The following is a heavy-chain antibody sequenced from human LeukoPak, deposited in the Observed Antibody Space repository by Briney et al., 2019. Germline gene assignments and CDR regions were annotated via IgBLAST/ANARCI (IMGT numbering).Heavy chain of an antibody. V-gene: IGHV3-30*03. J-gene: IGHJ4*02. CDR1: GFTFSSQP. CDR2: ISFDGKNK. D-gene: IGHD1-1*01. CDR3: VRPMTTTRNFEH. Sequence: GGSLRLSCAASGFTFSSQPMHWVRQTPGKGLEWVALISFDGKNKFYGDSVIGRCTISRDNTKNTLFLQMNSLRAEDMGVYYCVRPMTTTRNFEHWGQGTLVTVSS.